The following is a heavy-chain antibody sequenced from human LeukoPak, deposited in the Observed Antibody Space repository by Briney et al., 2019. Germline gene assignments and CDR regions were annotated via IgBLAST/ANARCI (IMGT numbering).Heavy chain of an antibody. CDR3: ARWVMSDFWSGSIYYFDY. D-gene: IGHD3-3*01. CDR2: IYYSGST. Sequence: SETLSLTCTVSGGSISSSSYYWGWIRQPPGKGLEWIGSIYYSGSTYYNPSLKSRVTISVDTSKNQFSLKLSSVTAADTAVYYCARWVMSDFWSGSIYYFDYWGQGTLVTVSS. J-gene: IGHJ4*02. CDR1: GGSISSSSYY. V-gene: IGHV4-39*07.